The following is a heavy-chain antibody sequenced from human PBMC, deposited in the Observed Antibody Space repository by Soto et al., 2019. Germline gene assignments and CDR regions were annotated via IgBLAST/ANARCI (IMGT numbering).Heavy chain of an antibody. V-gene: IGHV3-7*03. CDR1: GFTFSNYW. CDR2: INQDATRQ. Sequence: GGSLRLSCAASGFTFSNYWMSWVRQAPGRGLEWVANINQDATRQSYVDSVEGRLSISRDNAKNSIYLQMSNLRADDTAVYYCARVGLFDGNKPITLEFWGQGTLVTVSS. D-gene: IGHD3-10*01. J-gene: IGHJ4*02. CDR3: ARVGLFDGNKPITLEF.